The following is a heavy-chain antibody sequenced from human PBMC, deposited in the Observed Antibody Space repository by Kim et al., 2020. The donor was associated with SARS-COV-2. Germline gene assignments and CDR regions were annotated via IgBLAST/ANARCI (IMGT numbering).Heavy chain of an antibody. D-gene: IGHD1-1*01. V-gene: IGHV6-1*01. Sequence: YNDYAVSVKSRITINPDTSKNQFSLQLNSVTPEDTAVYYCARGGTGTVDYWGQGTLVTVSS. CDR2: YN. J-gene: IGHJ4*02. CDR3: ARGGTGTVDY.